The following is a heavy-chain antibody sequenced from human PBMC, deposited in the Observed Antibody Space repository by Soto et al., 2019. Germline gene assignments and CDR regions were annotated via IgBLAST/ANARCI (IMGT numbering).Heavy chain of an antibody. Sequence: PGGSLRLSCAASGFTFSSYGMHWVRQAPGKGLEWVAVISYDGSNKYYADSVKGRFTISRDNSKNSLSLQMNSLRVEDTAVYFCASVPGSPGYHGLDVWGQGTTVTVSS. V-gene: IGHV3-30*03. D-gene: IGHD6-19*01. J-gene: IGHJ6*02. CDR3: ASVPGSPGYHGLDV. CDR2: ISYDGSNK. CDR1: GFTFSSYG.